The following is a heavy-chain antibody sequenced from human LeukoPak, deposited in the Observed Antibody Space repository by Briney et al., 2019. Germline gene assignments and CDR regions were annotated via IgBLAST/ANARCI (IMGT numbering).Heavy chain of an antibody. D-gene: IGHD4-23*01. CDR2: IYYSGST. CDR3: VRDRGYGGNSGPFDY. J-gene: IGHJ4*02. Sequence: PSETLSLTCTVSGGSISSSSYYWGWIRQPPGKGLEWIGNIYYSGSTYYNPSLKSRVTISLDTSKNQFSLRLTSVTAVDTAVYYCVRDRGYGGNSGPFDYWGQGTLVTVSS. CDR1: GGSISSSSYY. V-gene: IGHV4-39*07.